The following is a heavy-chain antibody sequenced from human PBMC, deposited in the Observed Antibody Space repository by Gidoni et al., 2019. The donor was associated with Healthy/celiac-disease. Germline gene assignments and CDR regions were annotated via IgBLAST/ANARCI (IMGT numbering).Heavy chain of an antibody. D-gene: IGHD2-2*01. Sequence: EVQLVESGGGLVQPGGSLRLACAASGFTFSSYRMIWVRQAPGKGLGLVSYISSSSTTISYADSVTGRFTISRDNAKNSLSLQMNSLSDDDTAVYYCASDIVVVPAARFAYWGQGTLVPVSS. CDR3: ASDIVVVPAARFAY. CDR1: GFTFSSYR. J-gene: IGHJ4*02. CDR2: ISSSSTTI. V-gene: IGHV3-48*02.